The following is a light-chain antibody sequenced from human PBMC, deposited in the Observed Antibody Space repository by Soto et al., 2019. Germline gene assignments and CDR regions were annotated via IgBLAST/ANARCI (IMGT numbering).Light chain of an antibody. CDR2: EVS. CDR3: SSDTSGSTWV. CDR1: SSDVGGYNY. V-gene: IGLV2-14*01. J-gene: IGLJ3*02. Sequence: QSVLTQPASVSGSPGQSITISCTGTSSDVGGYNYVSWYQQHPRKAPKLMIYEVSNRPSGVSNRFSGSKSGNTASLTISVLQAEDEADYYCSSDTSGSTWVFGGGTKLTVL.